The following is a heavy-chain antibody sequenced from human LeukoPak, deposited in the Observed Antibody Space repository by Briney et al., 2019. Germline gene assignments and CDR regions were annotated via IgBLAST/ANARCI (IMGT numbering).Heavy chain of an antibody. D-gene: IGHD5-12*01. CDR2: IDPKGGET. CDR3: ATASDYEGVFDY. V-gene: IGHV1-24*01. J-gene: IGHJ4*02. Sequence: ASVKVSCKVSGYTLTELSMHWVRQAPGQGLEWMGGIDPKGGETIYAQKFQGRVTMTEDTSTNTAYMELSRLRSEDTAVYYCATASDYEGVFDYGGQGTLVTVSS. CDR1: GYTLTELS.